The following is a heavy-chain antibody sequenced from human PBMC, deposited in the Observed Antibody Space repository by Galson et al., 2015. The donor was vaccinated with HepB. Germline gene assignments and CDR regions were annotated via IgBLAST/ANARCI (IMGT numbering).Heavy chain of an antibody. CDR3: AREVHGDYAYFDY. Sequence: SVKVSCKASGYTFTSYAMHWVRQAPGQRLEWMGWINAGNGNTKYSQKFQGRVTITRDTSASTAYMELSSLRSEDTAVYYCAREVHGDYAYFDYWGQGTLVTVSS. V-gene: IGHV1-3*01. J-gene: IGHJ4*02. CDR1: GYTFTSYA. D-gene: IGHD4-17*01. CDR2: INAGNGNT.